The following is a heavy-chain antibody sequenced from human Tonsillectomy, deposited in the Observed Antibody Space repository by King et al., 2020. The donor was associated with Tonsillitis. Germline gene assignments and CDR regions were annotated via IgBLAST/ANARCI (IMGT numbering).Heavy chain of an antibody. V-gene: IGHV3-30-3*01. CDR1: GFIFSSYA. D-gene: IGHD2-15*01. J-gene: IGHJ4*02. CDR3: ARDLVGGGNDY. CDR2: ISYDGSHK. Sequence: QVQLVESGGGVVQPGRSLRLSCAASGFIFSSYAMHWVRQAPGKGLEWVAVISYDGSHKGYADSVMGRFTISRDNSKNTLYLQMNSLRSEDTAVHYCARDLVGGGNDYWGQGTLVAVSS.